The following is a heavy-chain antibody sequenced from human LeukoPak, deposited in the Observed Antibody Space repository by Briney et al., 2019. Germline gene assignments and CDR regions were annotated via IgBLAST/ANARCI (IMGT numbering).Heavy chain of an antibody. Sequence: PSETLSLTCAVYGVSFSGYYWSWIRQPPGKGLEWIGGINHSGSTNYNPSLKSRVTISVDTSKNQFSLKLSSVTAADTAVYYCARENSYYYYGMDVWGQGTTVTVSS. CDR1: GVSFSGYY. CDR3: ARENSYYYYGMDV. D-gene: IGHD1-7*01. CDR2: INHSGST. V-gene: IGHV4-34*01. J-gene: IGHJ6*02.